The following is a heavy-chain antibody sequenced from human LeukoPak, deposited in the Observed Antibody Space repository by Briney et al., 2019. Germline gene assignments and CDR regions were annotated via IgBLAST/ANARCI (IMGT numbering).Heavy chain of an antibody. CDR3: ARHSSGWLFDY. CDR2: IYNSGST. V-gene: IGHV4-61*02. Sequence: SETLSXTCTVSGGPISSGSYYWRWIRQPAGKGLEWIGRIYNSGSTNYNPSLKRRVTISVDKSKNQFSLKLSSVTAADTAVYYCARHSSGWLFDYWGQGTLVTVSS. CDR1: GGPISSGSYY. D-gene: IGHD6-19*01. J-gene: IGHJ4*02.